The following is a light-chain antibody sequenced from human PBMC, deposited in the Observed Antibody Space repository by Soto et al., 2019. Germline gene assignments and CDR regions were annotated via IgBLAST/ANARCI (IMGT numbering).Light chain of an antibody. J-gene: IGKJ4*01. CDR3: MQALQTPQLT. CDR1: QSLLHSNGYTY. Sequence: IVMTQSPLSLPVTPGEPASISCRSSQSLLHSNGYTYLDWYLQKPGQSPQLLIYLGSSRASGVPDRFSGSGSGTYFTLKISRVEAEDVGVYYCMQALQTPQLTFGGGTKVEIK. V-gene: IGKV2-28*01. CDR2: LGS.